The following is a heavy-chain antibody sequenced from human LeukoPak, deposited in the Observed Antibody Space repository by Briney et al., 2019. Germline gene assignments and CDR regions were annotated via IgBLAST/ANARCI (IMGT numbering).Heavy chain of an antibody. J-gene: IGHJ4*02. V-gene: IGHV4-59*11. CDR3: ARGGTQIVGATAFDY. CDR2: IYYSGST. CDR1: GGSISSHY. Sequence: PSETLSLTCTVSGGSISSHYWSWIRQPPGKGLEWIGYIYYSGSTNYNPSLKSRVTISVDTSKNQFSLKLSSVTTADTAVYYCARGGTQIVGATAFDYWGQGTLVTVSS. D-gene: IGHD1-26*01.